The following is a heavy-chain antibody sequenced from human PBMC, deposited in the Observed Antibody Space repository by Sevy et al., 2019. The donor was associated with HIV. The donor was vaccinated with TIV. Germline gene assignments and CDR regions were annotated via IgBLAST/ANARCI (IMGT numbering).Heavy chain of an antibody. Sequence: GGSLRLSCAASGFTFSRYAMHWVRQAPGKGLEGLAVKSYDGGTKYYTNSGRGRLTISRDNSKNTLYLQMNSLKVEDTAVYYCARVKGAYRFGYYGMDVWGQGTTVTVSS. CDR3: ARVKGAYRFGYYGMDV. CDR2: KSYDGGTK. J-gene: IGHJ6*02. D-gene: IGHD3-16*01. CDR1: GFTFSRYA. V-gene: IGHV3-30-3*01.